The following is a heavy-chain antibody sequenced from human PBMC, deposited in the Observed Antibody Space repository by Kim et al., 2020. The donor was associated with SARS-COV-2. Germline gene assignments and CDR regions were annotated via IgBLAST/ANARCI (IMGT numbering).Heavy chain of an antibody. J-gene: IGHJ4*02. Sequence: SETLSLTCSVSSGSIRNYYWSWIRQPPGKGLEWIGYIYYSGSTNYNPSLKSRVTISVDTSKNQFFLKLSSVTAADTAVYYCGRESSAAGTVDYWGQGTLV. CDR1: SGSIRNYY. D-gene: IGHD6-13*01. CDR3: GRESSAAGTVDY. V-gene: IGHV4-59*01. CDR2: IYYSGST.